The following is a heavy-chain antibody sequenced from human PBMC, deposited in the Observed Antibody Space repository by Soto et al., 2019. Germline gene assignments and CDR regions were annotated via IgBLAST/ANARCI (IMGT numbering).Heavy chain of an antibody. CDR2: ISGSGGST. Sequence: EVQLLESGGGLVQPGGSLRLSCAASGFTFSNYAMSWVRQAPGKGLEWVASISGSGGSTYYADSVKGRFTVSRDNSKNTVYLQMNSLRIEDTAVYYCAKEATRSAIHLDYWGQGTLVTVSS. V-gene: IGHV3-23*01. J-gene: IGHJ4*02. CDR1: GFTFSNYA. CDR3: AKEATRSAIHLDY. D-gene: IGHD3-3*01.